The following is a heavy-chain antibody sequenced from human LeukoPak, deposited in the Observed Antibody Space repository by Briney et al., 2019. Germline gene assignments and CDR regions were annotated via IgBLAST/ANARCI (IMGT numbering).Heavy chain of an antibody. CDR2: ISAYNGNT. CDR3: ARGSHYDSSGYYPYYFDY. D-gene: IGHD3-22*01. V-gene: IGHV1-18*01. J-gene: IGHJ4*02. Sequence: ASVKVSCKASGYTFTSYGISWVRQAPGQGLEWMGWISAYNGNTNYAQKLQGRVTMTTDTSTSTAYMELRSLRSDDTAVYYCARGSHYDSSGYYPYYFDYWGQGTLVTVSS. CDR1: GYTFTSYG.